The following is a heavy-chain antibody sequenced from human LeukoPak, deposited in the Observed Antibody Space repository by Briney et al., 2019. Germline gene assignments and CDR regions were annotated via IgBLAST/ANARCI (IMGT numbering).Heavy chain of an antibody. CDR2: ISSGSSYI. Sequence: GGSLRLSCAASGFTLSSYTMNWVRQAPGKGLEWVSSISSGSSYIYYADSVKGRFTISRDNAKNSLYLQMNSLRAEDTAVYYCARGMGSSSSSIDYWGQGTLVTVSS. J-gene: IGHJ4*02. V-gene: IGHV3-21*01. D-gene: IGHD6-13*01. CDR3: ARGMGSSSSSIDY. CDR1: GFTLSSYT.